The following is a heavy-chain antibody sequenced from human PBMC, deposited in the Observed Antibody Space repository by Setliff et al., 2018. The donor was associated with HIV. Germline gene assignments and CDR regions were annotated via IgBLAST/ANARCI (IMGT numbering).Heavy chain of an antibody. J-gene: IGHJ4*02. CDR1: GGSISSYY. CDR2: MFVGESP. Sequence: PSETLSLTCSVSGGSISSYYWSWIRQPAGKGLEWVGRMFVGESPNYNPSLKSRLSISVDTSKRQFSLKLTSLTAADTAVYYCARGLYGSGSFFFDSWGRGTLVTVSS. D-gene: IGHD3-10*01. V-gene: IGHV4-4*07. CDR3: ARGLYGSGSFFFDS.